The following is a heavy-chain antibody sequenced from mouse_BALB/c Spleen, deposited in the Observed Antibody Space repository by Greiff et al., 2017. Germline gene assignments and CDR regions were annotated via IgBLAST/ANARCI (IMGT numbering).Heavy chain of an antibody. CDR3: AGSTMVTYYAMDY. J-gene: IGHJ4*01. CDR2: ISSGGGNT. V-gene: IGHV5-9*03. D-gene: IGHD2-2*01. Sequence: EVQGVESGGGLVKPGGSLKLSCAASGFPFSSYTMSWVRQTPEKRLEWVATISSGGGNTYYPDSVKGRSTISSDNAKNNLYLQLSSRRSEDTALYDCAGSTMVTYYAMDYWGQGTSVTVSS. CDR1: GFPFSSYT.